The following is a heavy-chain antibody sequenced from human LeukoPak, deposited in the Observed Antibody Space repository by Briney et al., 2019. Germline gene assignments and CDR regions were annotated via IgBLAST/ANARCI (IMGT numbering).Heavy chain of an antibody. CDR3: ARDKSLAFAF. V-gene: IGHV6-1*01. CDR1: GDSVSSRNIA. D-gene: IGHD3-16*02. CDR2: IYYTSKWNY. Sequence: SQTLSLSCAISGDSVSSRNIAWNWIRQSPSRGLEWLGRIYYTSKWNYDYVISMKGRITINPDTSKIQFSLQLNSVTPEDTAIYYCARDKSLAFAFWGEGTVVTVSS. J-gene: IGHJ3*01.